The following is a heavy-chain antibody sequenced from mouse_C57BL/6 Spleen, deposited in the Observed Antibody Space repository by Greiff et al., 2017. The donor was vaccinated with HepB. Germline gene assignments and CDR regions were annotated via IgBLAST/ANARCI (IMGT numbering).Heavy chain of an antibody. CDR3: TREDDGYYVGASWFAY. V-gene: IGHV1-15*01. D-gene: IGHD2-3*01. Sequence: QVQLQQSGAELVRPGASVTLSCKASGYTFTDYEMHWVKQTPVHGLEWIGAIDPETGGTAYNQKFKGKAILTADKSSSTAYMELRSLTSEDSAVYYCTREDDGYYVGASWFAYWGQGTLVTVSA. CDR2: IDPETGGT. J-gene: IGHJ3*01. CDR1: GYTFTDYE.